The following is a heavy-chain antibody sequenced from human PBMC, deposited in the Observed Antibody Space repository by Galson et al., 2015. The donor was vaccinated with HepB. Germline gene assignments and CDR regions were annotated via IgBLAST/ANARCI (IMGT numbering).Heavy chain of an antibody. D-gene: IGHD2-21*02. V-gene: IGHV5-51*01. Sequence: QSGAEVKKPGESLKISCTGSGYIFGNYWIAWVRQTPERGLEWMGIIPPGDSDTRSSPSFQGQVSMSADKSSDTAYLQWSSLRSSDTAIYCCARRRRPRGVGTATQYHYFDYGGQGTPLIVSS. CDR3: ARRRRPRGVGTATQYHYFDY. J-gene: IGHJ4*02. CDR2: IPPGDSDT. CDR1: GYIFGNYW.